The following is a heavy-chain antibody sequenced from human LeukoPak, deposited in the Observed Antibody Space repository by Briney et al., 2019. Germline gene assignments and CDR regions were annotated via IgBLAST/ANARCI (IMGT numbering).Heavy chain of an antibody. CDR3: ARDKQHSYGRYFDH. J-gene: IGHJ4*02. D-gene: IGHD5-18*01. CDR2: MQSSGIS. Sequence: SETLPLTCSVSGGSISTYHWNWIRKPPGKGLEWIGYMQSSGISNYSPSLKSRVTIFVDTSKNQFVLNLSSVTAADTAVYYCARDKQHSYGRYFDHWGQGMLVTVSS. V-gene: IGHV4-59*01. CDR1: GGSISTYH.